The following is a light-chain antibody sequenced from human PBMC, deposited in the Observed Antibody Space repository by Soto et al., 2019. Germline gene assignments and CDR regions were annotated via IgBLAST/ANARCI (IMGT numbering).Light chain of an antibody. Sequence: DIQMTQSPSXVSASVGDRVTITCRASQGISDWLAWYQQKPGKAPKLLIYATSNLQGGVPSRFSGSGSGTDFTLTIGSLQPEDSATYYCQQSSSFPLTFGPGTKVDIK. J-gene: IGKJ3*01. V-gene: IGKV1-12*01. CDR2: ATS. CDR1: QGISDW. CDR3: QQSSSFPLT.